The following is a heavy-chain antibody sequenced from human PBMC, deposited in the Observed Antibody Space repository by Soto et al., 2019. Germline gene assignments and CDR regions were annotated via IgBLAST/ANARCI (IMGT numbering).Heavy chain of an antibody. J-gene: IGHJ6*02. CDR1: GFTFSSYA. D-gene: IGHD2-2*01. CDR3: AKAGIPATAYYCGMDV. Sequence: EVQLLESGGGLVQPGGSLRLSCAASGFTFSSYAMSWVRQAPGKGLEWVSAISGSGGSTYYADSVKGRFTISRDNSKNTLYLQMNSLRAEDTAVYYCAKAGIPATAYYCGMDVWGQGTTVTVSS. CDR2: ISGSGGST. V-gene: IGHV3-23*01.